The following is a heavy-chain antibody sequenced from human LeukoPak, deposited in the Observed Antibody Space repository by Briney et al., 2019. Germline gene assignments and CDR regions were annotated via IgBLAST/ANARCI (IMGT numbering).Heavy chain of an antibody. V-gene: IGHV1-2*02. D-gene: IGHD6-13*01. CDR1: GYTFTCYY. Sequence: ASVKVSFKASGYTFTCYYMHWVRQAPGQGLEWMGWINPNSGGTNYAQKFQGRVTMTRDTSISTAYMELSRLRSDGTAAYYCARVLRIAAAGRGVHYYYYYMDVWGKGTTVTVSS. J-gene: IGHJ6*03. CDR2: INPNSGGT. CDR3: ARVLRIAAAGRGVHYYYYYMDV.